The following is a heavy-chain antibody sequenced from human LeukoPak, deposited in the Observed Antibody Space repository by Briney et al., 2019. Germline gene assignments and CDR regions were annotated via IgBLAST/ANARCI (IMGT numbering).Heavy chain of an antibody. Sequence: ASVKVSCKASGGTFSSYAISWVRQAPGQGLEWMGWINPNSGGTNYAQKFQGRVTMTRDTSISTAYMELSRLRSDDTAVYYCARDQTRRTGTTYYYYGMDVWGQGTTVTVSS. V-gene: IGHV1-2*02. CDR1: GGTFSSYA. CDR3: ARDQTRRTGTTYYYYGMDV. CDR2: INPNSGGT. J-gene: IGHJ6*02. D-gene: IGHD1-7*01.